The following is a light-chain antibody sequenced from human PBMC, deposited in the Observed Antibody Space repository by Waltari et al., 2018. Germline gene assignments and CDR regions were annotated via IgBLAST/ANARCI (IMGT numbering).Light chain of an antibody. CDR2: RYN. J-gene: IGLJ2*01. CDR1: SSNIGSHY. CDR3: AAWDDSLSGPV. Sequence: QSVLTQPPSASGTPGQRVTISCSGSSSNIGSHYVYWYQQRPGTAPKLLIYRYNQRPSGVPDRVSGSKSGTSASLAISGLRSDDEADYYCAAWDDSLSGPVFGGGTKLTVL. V-gene: IGLV1-47*01.